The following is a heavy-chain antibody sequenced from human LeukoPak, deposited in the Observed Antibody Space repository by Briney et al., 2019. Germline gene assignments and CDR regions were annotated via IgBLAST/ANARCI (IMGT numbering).Heavy chain of an antibody. D-gene: IGHD1-26*01. CDR2: INHSGST. CDR3: ARGTRSYYTTNVRLDY. Sequence: SETLSPTCAVYGGSFSGYYWSWIRQPPGKGLEWIGEINHSGSTNYNPSLKSRVTISVDTSKNQFSLKLSSVTAADTAVYYCARGTRSYYTTNVRLDYWGQGTLVTVSS. CDR1: GGSFSGYY. J-gene: IGHJ4*02. V-gene: IGHV4-34*01.